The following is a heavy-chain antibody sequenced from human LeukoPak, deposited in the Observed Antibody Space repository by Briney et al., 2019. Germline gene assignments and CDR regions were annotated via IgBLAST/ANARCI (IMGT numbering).Heavy chain of an antibody. D-gene: IGHD5/OR15-5a*01. Sequence: ASVKVSCKASGYTFTSYDINWVRQAPGQGLEWMGWMNPNSGNTAYAQKFQGRVTMTRNTSISTAYMELSSLRSEDTAVYYCARVSHSDAFDIWGQGTMVTVSS. CDR3: ARVSHSDAFDI. V-gene: IGHV1-8*01. CDR1: GYTFTSYD. CDR2: MNPNSGNT. J-gene: IGHJ3*02.